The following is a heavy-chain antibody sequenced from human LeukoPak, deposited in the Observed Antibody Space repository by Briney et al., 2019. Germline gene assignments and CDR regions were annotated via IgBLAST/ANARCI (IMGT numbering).Heavy chain of an antibody. CDR1: GFTFSSYA. CDR2: ISGSGGST. V-gene: IGHV3-23*01. D-gene: IGHD3-22*01. J-gene: IGHJ4*02. Sequence: PGGSLRLSCAASGFTFSSYAMSWVRQAPGKGLEWVSAISGSGGSTYYADSVKGRFTISRDNSKNTLYLQMNSLRAEDTAVYYCVKAPQMIVVVIRYFDYWGQGTLVTVSS. CDR3: VKAPQMIVVVIRYFDY.